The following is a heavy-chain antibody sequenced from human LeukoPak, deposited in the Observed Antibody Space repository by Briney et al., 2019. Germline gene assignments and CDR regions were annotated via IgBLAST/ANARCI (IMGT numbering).Heavy chain of an antibody. V-gene: IGHV1-46*01. D-gene: IGHD2-2*01. CDR3: ARADCSSTSCYPSDY. J-gene: IGHJ4*02. CDR1: GYTFTSYY. Sequence: GASVKVSCKASGYTFTSYYMHWVRQAPGQGLEWMGIINPSGGSTSYAQKFQGRVTMTRDTSTSTVYMELSSLRSEDTAVYYCARADCSSTSCYPSDYWGQGTLATVSS. CDR2: INPSGGST.